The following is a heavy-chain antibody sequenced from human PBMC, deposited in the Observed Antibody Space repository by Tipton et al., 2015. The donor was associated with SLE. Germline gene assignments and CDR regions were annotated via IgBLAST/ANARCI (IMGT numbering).Heavy chain of an antibody. J-gene: IGHJ4*02. CDR2: IYFSGST. CDR3: ARSTASWSYYFAS. CDR1: GGSISHSSYY. Sequence: TLSLTCTVSGGSISHSSYYWGWIRQSPGKGLEWIGSIYFSGSTHYNPSLKSRVTISTDTTKNQLPLKVTSVTATDTAVYYCARSTASWSYYFASWGQGTLVTVSS. D-gene: IGHD6-13*01. V-gene: IGHV4-39*01.